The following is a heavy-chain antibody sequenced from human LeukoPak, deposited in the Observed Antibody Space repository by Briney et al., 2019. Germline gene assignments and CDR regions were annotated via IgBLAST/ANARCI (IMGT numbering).Heavy chain of an antibody. CDR2: ISGSGGST. D-gene: IGHD3-16*01. Sequence: GGPLRLSCAASGFTFSSYAMSWVRQAPGKGLEWVSAISGSGGSTYYADSVKGRFTISRDNSKNTLYLQMNSLRAEDTAVYYCAKDPASQYDYVWGTFDYWGQGTLVTVSS. V-gene: IGHV3-23*01. CDR3: AKDPASQYDYVWGTFDY. CDR1: GFTFSSYA. J-gene: IGHJ4*02.